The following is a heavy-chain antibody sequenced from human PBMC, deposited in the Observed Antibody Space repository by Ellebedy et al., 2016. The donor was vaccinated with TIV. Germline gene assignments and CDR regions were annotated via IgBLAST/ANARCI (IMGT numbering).Heavy chain of an antibody. Sequence: GGSLRLSCSASGFTFSTYSLHWVRQAPGKGLEYVSAVSGDGGTTHYADSVKGRFTITRDNSKNTLYLQMSSLGIEATAVYYCVRYTSLSQDSWGQGTLVTV. CDR2: VSGDGGTT. V-gene: IGHV3-64D*09. CDR3: VRYTSLSQDS. J-gene: IGHJ4*02. CDR1: GFTFSTYS. D-gene: IGHD3-16*02.